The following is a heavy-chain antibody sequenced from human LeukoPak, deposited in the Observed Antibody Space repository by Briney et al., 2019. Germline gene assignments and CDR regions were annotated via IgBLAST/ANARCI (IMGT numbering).Heavy chain of an antibody. CDR3: ARDQANWGSADY. J-gene: IGHJ4*02. D-gene: IGHD7-27*01. V-gene: IGHV3-33*01. CDR2: IWYDGSNK. CDR1: GFTFSSYG. Sequence: GGSLRPSCAASGFTFSSYGMHWVRQAPGKGLEWVAVIWYDGSNKYYADSVKGRFTISRDNSKNTLYLQMNSLRAEDTAVYYCARDQANWGSADYWGQGTLVTVSS.